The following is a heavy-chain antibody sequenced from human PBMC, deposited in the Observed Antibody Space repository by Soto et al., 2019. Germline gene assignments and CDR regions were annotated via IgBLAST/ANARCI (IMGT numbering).Heavy chain of an antibody. Sequence: EVQLVESGGGLVQPGGSLRLSCAASGFSFSDHYMEWVRQAPGKGLEWVGRIRNKANSYTTQYAAAVRGRFTLSRDDSKNSLFLQMNSLKTEDTAIYYCARTIMYSAPQYFGYSGQGTLVTVSS. CDR2: IRNKANSYTT. J-gene: IGHJ4*02. CDR1: GFSFSDHY. CDR3: ARTIMYSAPQYFGY. V-gene: IGHV3-72*01. D-gene: IGHD1-26*01.